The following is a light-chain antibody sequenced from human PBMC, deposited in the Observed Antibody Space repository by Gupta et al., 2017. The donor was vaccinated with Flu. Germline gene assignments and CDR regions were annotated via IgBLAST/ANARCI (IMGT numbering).Light chain of an antibody. CDR1: SSNIGNNY. J-gene: IGLJ3*02. Sequence: SVLTQPPSASAAPGPQAAFTCPGSSSNIGNNYVSWYQQLPGTAPKLLIYENNKRPSGIPDRFSAAKSGTSATLGITGLQTGDEADYYCGTWAGTLLVFGAGTKLTVL. V-gene: IGLV1-51*02. CDR2: ENN. CDR3: GTWAGTLLV.